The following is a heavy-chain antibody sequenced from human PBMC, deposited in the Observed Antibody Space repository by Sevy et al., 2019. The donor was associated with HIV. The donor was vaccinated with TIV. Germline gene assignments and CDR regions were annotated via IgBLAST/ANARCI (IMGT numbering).Heavy chain of an antibody. J-gene: IGHJ3*02. Sequence: GGSLRLSCAASGFTFSDYYMSWIRQAPGKGLEWVSYISSSGSAIYYADSVKGRFTISRDNAKNSLYLQMNSLRAEDTAVYYCARDRSYYGHAFDIWGQGTMVTVSS. V-gene: IGHV3-11*01. CDR1: GFTFSDYY. CDR3: ARDRSYYGHAFDI. D-gene: IGHD1-26*01. CDR2: ISSSGSAI.